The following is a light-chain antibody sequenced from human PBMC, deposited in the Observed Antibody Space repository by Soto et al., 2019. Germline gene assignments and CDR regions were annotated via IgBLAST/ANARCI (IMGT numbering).Light chain of an antibody. CDR1: IGAVTRGYY. CDR3: LLYYSGSVDV. Sequence: QAVVTQEPSLTVSPGGTVTLTCASSIGAVTRGYYPSWFQQKPGQAPRPLIYDTDNKFSWTPGRFSGSLLGGKAALTLSGVQPDDEADYYCLLYYSGSVDVFGSGTKLTVL. CDR2: DTD. V-gene: IGLV7-43*01. J-gene: IGLJ1*01.